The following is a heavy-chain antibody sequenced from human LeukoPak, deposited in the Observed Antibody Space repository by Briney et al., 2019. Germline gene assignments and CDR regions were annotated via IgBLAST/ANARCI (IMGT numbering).Heavy chain of an antibody. J-gene: IGHJ4*02. CDR1: GYTFTSYG. Sequence: ASVKVSCKASGYTFTSYGISWVRQAPGQGLEWMGWISAYNGNTNYAQKLQGRVTMTTDTSTSTAYMELRSLRSDDTAVYYCARDLWVRLSFPGYYFDYWGQGTLVTVSS. V-gene: IGHV1-18*01. CDR3: ARDLWVRLSFPGYYFDY. CDR2: ISAYNGNT. D-gene: IGHD2/OR15-2a*01.